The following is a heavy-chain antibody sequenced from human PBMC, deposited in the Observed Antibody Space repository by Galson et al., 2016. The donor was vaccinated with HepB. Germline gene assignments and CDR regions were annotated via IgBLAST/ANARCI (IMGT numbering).Heavy chain of an antibody. CDR1: GFIFSDYS. V-gene: IGHV3-11*01. CDR3: ARAYEYRRGWRSYFYAFDV. D-gene: IGHD6-19*01. J-gene: IGHJ6*02. Sequence: SLRLSCAASGFIFSDYSMSWIRQAPGKGLEWISYIGGTGTSVFYADSVKGRFIISRDNAQNSLSLQMNNLRADDTAVYYCARAYEYRRGWRSYFYAFDVWGQGTTVIVSS. CDR2: IGGTGTSV.